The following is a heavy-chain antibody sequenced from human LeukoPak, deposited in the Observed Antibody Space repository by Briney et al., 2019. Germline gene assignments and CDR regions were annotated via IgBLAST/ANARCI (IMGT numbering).Heavy chain of an antibody. CDR1: GFTFRTSW. V-gene: IGHV3-7*01. CDR2: INPDGSEK. J-gene: IGHJ5*02. CDR3: ARRAAPDH. D-gene: IGHD6-13*01. Sequence: GGSLRLSCGASGFTFRTSWMNWVRQAPGKGLEWVASINPDGSEKYSVDSVKGRFTISRDNAKNSLYLQMNSLRAEDTAVYYCARRAAPDHWGQGILVTVSS.